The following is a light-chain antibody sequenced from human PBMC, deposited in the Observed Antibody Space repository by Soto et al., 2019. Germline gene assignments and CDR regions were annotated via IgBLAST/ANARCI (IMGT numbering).Light chain of an antibody. V-gene: IGKV1-5*03. J-gene: IGKJ3*01. CDR1: QTINNW. CDR2: KAS. Sequence: DIQMTQSPSTLSASVGDRVTITCRASQTINNWLAWYQQKPGKAPKLVIYKASSLESGVPSRFSGSGSGTAFTRTIASLQPDDFATYYCQQYKSNSPFTFVPRTKVDIK. CDR3: QQYKSNSPFT.